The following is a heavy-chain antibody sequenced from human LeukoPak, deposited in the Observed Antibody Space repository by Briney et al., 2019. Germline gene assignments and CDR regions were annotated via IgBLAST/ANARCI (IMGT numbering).Heavy chain of an antibody. CDR1: GFTFSSYG. J-gene: IGHJ6*02. V-gene: IGHV3-30*02. Sequence: QSGGSLRLSCAASGFTFSSYGMHWVRQAPGKGLEWVAFIRYDGSNKYYADSVKGRFTISRDNSKNTLYLQMNSLRAEDTAVYYCAKDPRATYYYYGMDVWGQGTTVTVSS. CDR3: AKDPRATYYYYGMDV. CDR2: IRYDGSNK.